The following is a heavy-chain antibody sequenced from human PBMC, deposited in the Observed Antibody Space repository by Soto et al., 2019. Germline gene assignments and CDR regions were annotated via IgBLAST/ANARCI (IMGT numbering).Heavy chain of an antibody. CDR2: INHSGST. V-gene: IGHV4-34*01. J-gene: IGHJ5*02. CDR1: GGSFSGYY. CDR3: AREIRFNYEILTGYYIDWFDP. Sequence: SETLSLTCAVYGGSFSGYYWSWIRQPPGKGLEWIGEINHSGSTNYNPSLKSRVTISVDTSKNQFSLKLSSVTAADTAVYYCAREIRFNYEILTGYYIDWFDPWGQGTLVTVSS. D-gene: IGHD3-9*01.